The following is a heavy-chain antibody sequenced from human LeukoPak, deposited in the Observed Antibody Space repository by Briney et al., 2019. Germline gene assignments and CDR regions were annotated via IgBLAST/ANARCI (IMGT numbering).Heavy chain of an antibody. J-gene: IGHJ4*02. CDR3: ANYGKHDY. Sequence: GGTLRLSCAASGFTFSSYAMSWVRQAPGKGLEWVSGISGSGGSTDYADSVKGRFTISRDNSKNTLYLQMNSLRAEDTAVYYCANYGKHDYWGQGTLVTVSS. CDR2: ISGSGGST. CDR1: GFTFSSYA. D-gene: IGHD4-17*01. V-gene: IGHV3-23*01.